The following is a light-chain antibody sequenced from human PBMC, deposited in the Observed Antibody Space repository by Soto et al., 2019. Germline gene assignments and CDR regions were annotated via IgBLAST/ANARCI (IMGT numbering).Light chain of an antibody. J-gene: IGKJ1*01. V-gene: IGKV3-20*01. CDR2: GAS. CDR3: QQYGSSPWT. Sequence: ELGLTQSPGTLPLSPGERATVSCRASQSVSSSSLAWYQHKPCQAPRLLIYGASSRATGIPDRFSGSGSGTDFTVTTSSLATEDFAAFYCQQYGSSPWTFGQGTKVDIK. CDR1: QSVSSSS.